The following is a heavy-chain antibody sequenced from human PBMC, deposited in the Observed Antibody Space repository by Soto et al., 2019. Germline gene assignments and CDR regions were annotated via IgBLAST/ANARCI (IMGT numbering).Heavy chain of an antibody. CDR3: ARDWSGSNYYYGMDV. V-gene: IGHV4-31*03. D-gene: IGHD6-25*01. J-gene: IGHJ6*02. CDR2: IYYSGST. Sequence: QVQLQESGPGLVKPSQTLSLTCTVSGGSISSGGYYWSWIRQHPGKGLEWIGYIYYSGSTYYNPSLKSRVTISVDTSKNQFSLKLSSVTAADTXXXXCARDWSGSNYYYGMDVWGQGTTVTVS. CDR1: GGSISSGGYY.